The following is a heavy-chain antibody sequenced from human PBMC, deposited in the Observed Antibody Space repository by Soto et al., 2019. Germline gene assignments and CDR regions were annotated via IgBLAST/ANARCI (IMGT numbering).Heavy chain of an antibody. V-gene: IGHV3-20*01. J-gene: IGHJ3*02. D-gene: IGHD6-13*01. Sequence: GGSLRLSCAASGFTFDDYGMSWVRQAPGKGLEWVSGINWNGGSTGYADSVKGRFAISRDNAKNSLYLQMNSLRAEDTALYDCARVKAYSSSWLNAFDIGGQGTMVTVSS. CDR3: ARVKAYSSSWLNAFDI. CDR1: GFTFDDYG. CDR2: INWNGGST.